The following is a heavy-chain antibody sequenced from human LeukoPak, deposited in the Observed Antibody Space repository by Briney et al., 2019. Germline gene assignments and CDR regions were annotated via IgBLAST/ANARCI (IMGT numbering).Heavy chain of an antibody. V-gene: IGHV1-46*01. J-gene: IGHJ6*03. CDR3: ARSGAYYYYMDV. CDR2: INPSGGST. Sequence: ASVKVSCKASGYTVTSYYMHWVRQAPGQGLEWMGIINPSGGSTSYAQKFQGRVTMTRDMSTSTVYMELSSLRSEDTAVYYCARSGAYYYYMDVWGKGTTVTVSS. D-gene: IGHD3-10*01. CDR1: GYTVTSYY.